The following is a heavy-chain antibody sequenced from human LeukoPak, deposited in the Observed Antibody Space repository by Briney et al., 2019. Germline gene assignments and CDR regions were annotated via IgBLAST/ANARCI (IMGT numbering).Heavy chain of an antibody. J-gene: IGHJ3*02. D-gene: IGHD3-22*01. CDR1: GGSISSYY. CDR2: IYYSGST. V-gene: IGHV4-59*12. CDR3: XXXXXXXGGVVVIPYAFDI. Sequence: SETLSLTCTVSGGSISSYYWSWIRQPPGKGLEWIGYIYYSGSTNYNPSLKSRVTMSVDTSKNQFSLKLSSVTAADTAVYYCXXXXXXXGGVVVIPYAFDIWGQGTMVTVSS.